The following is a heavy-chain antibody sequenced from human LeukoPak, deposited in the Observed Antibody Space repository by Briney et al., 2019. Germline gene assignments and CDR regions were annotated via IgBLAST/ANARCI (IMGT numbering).Heavy chain of an antibody. V-gene: IGHV4-59*01. CDR1: SGSLTGYY. CDR2: VYATGTT. D-gene: IGHD6-19*01. Sequence: SETLSLTCTVSSGSLTGYYWSWIRQPPGTGLEWIAYVYATGTTNYNPSLKTRATISMDTSKNQLSLTLTSVTAADTAVYYCARVGSGGAWFDFWGQGTLVSVSS. CDR3: ARVGSGGAWFDF. J-gene: IGHJ4*02.